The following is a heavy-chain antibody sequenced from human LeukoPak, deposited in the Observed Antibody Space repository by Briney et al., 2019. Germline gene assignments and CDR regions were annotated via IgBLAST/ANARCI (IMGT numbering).Heavy chain of an antibody. J-gene: IGHJ3*02. CDR1: GYTVTGNY. Sequence: ASVKVSCKASGYTVTGNYMHWVRQAPGQGLEWMGWINLNSGGTNYVQKFRGRVTMTRDTSISTAYMEVSRLTSDDTAVYYCARYLAAPYDAFDIWGQGTMVTVSS. CDR3: ARYLAAPYDAFDI. CDR2: INLNSGGT. D-gene: IGHD6-6*01. V-gene: IGHV1-2*02.